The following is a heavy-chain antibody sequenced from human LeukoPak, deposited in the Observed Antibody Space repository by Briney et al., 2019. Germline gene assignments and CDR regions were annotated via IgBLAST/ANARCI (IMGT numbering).Heavy chain of an antibody. Sequence: GGSLRLSCVASGCPRGSKYMSWVRQAPGKGLEWVSLIYSGGAIRYADSVKGRFTISRDSSKNTLFLQMNDLTVEDTARYYCARRPGNWGQGILVTVSS. CDR1: GCPRGSKY. CDR3: ARRPGN. CDR2: IYSGGAI. D-gene: IGHD1-14*01. J-gene: IGHJ4*02. V-gene: IGHV3-53*01.